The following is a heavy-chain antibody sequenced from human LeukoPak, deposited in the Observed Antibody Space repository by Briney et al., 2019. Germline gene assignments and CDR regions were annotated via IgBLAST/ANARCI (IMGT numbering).Heavy chain of an antibody. J-gene: IGHJ4*02. V-gene: IGHV3-53*01. CDR3: ARGSHYDYVWGSYPVDFDY. D-gene: IGHD3-16*02. Sequence: GGSLRLSCAASGFTVSSNYMSWVRQAPGKGLEWVSVIYSGGSTYYADSVKGRFTISRDNSKNTLYLQMNSLRAEDTAVYYCARGSHYDYVWGSYPVDFDYWGQGTLVTVSS. CDR2: IYSGGST. CDR1: GFTVSSNY.